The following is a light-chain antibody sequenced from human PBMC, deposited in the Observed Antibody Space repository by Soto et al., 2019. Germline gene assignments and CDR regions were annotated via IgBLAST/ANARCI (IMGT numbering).Light chain of an antibody. V-gene: IGLV2-14*01. CDR3: SSYTASSTLVV. Sequence: QSALTQPASVSGSPGQPITISCTGTSNDVGGYNYVSWYQHHPGKAPKLMIYEVSNRPSGVSYRFSGSKSGNTASLTISGLQAEDEAEYFCSSYTASSTLVVFGGGTKVTVL. CDR1: SNDVGGYNY. J-gene: IGLJ2*01. CDR2: EVS.